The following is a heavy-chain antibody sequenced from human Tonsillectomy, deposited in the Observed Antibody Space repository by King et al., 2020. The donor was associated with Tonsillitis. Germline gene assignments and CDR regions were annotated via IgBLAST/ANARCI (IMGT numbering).Heavy chain of an antibody. J-gene: IGHJ4*02. Sequence: QLVESGPEVKKPGTSVKVSCKASGFTFTSSAMQWVRQARGQRLEWIGWIVVGSGNTNYAQKFQERVTITRDMSTSTAYMELSSRRSEDTAVYYCAAKRGYSYGSMYYFDYWGQGTLVTVSS. CDR3: AAKRGYSYGSMYYFDY. D-gene: IGHD5-18*01. CDR1: GFTFTSSA. CDR2: IVVGSGNT. V-gene: IGHV1-58*02.